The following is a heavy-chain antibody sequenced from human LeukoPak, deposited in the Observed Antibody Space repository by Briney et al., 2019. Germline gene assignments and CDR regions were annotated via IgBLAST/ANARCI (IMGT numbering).Heavy chain of an antibody. J-gene: IGHJ5*02. CDR1: GFTFSDYY. Sequence: GGSLSLSCAASGFTFSDYYMSWIRQAPGKGLEWVSYISSSGSTIYYADSVKGRFTISRDNAKNSLYLQMNSLRAEDTAVYYCARSNSRNWFDPWGQGTLVTVSS. CDR2: ISSSGSTI. CDR3: ARSNSRNWFDP. V-gene: IGHV3-11*01. D-gene: IGHD4/OR15-4a*01.